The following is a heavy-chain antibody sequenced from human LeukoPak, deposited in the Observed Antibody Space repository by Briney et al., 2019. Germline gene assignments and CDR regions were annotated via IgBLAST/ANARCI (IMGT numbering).Heavy chain of an antibody. Sequence: SETLSLTCTVSGGSISSYYWSWIRQPPGKGLEWIGYIYISGSTNYNPSLKSRVTISVDTSKNQFSLKLSSVTAADTAVYYCARHSSHYYGSGSHYYYYYYMDVWGKGTTVTVSS. D-gene: IGHD3-10*01. CDR2: IYISGST. CDR3: ARHSSHYYGSGSHYYYYYYMDV. V-gene: IGHV4-4*09. J-gene: IGHJ6*03. CDR1: GGSISSYY.